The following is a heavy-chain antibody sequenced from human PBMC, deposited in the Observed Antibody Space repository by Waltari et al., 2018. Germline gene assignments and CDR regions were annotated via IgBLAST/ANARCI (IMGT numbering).Heavy chain of an antibody. CDR3: AREGDGSSRPKLEVDFDL. Sequence: EVQLVEPGGGLVKPGGSLRLYCAASGFTFSSYSMNWVRQAPGTGREGVSSLSCRSIYIYYADTGKGRFTISRDNAKNSLYLQMNSLRAEDTAVYYCAREGDGSSRPKLEVDFDLWGRGTLVTVSS. J-gene: IGHJ2*01. D-gene: IGHD6-13*01. CDR1: GFTFSSYS. V-gene: IGHV3-21*01. CDR2: LSCRSIYI.